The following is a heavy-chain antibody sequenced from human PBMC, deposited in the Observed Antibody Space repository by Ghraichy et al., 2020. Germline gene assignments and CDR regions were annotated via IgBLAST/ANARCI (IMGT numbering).Heavy chain of an antibody. Sequence: SETLSLTCAVYGGSLSGYYWSWIRQPPEKGLEWIGEINHSGRTNYNPSLKSRVTISVDTSKNQFSLKLSSVTAADTALYYCARGDLRGDYWGQGTLVTVSS. D-gene: IGHD3-10*01. CDR1: GGSLSGYY. J-gene: IGHJ4*02. CDR3: ARGDLRGDY. V-gene: IGHV4-34*01. CDR2: INHSGRT.